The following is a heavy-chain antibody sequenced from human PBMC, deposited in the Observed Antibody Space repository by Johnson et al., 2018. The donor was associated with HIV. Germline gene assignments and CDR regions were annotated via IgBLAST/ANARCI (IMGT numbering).Heavy chain of an antibody. Sequence: QVQLVESGGGVVQPGGSLRLSCAASGFTFSSYGMHWVRQAPGKGLEWVSVIFSGGSTYYADSVKGRFTISRDNSKNTLYLQMNSLRAEDTAVYYCARAGGRDTIFGVANDAFDIWGKGTMVTVAS. CDR3: ARAGGRDTIFGVANDAFDI. CDR1: GFTFSSYG. J-gene: IGHJ3*02. CDR2: IFSGGST. V-gene: IGHV3-NL1*01. D-gene: IGHD3-3*01.